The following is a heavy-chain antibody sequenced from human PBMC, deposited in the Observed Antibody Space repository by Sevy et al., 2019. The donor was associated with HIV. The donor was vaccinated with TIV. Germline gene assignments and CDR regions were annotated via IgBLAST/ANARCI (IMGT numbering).Heavy chain of an antibody. Sequence: GGSLRLSCAASGFTFSNAWMSWVRQAPGKGLEWVGRIKSKTDGGTTDYAAPVKGRFTISIDDSKNTLYLQMNSLKTEDTSIYYYTTDFKKRGLCALLDYWGQGTLVTVSS. V-gene: IGHV3-15*01. J-gene: IGHJ4*02. CDR1: GFTFSNAW. CDR3: TTDFKKRGLCALLDY. CDR2: IKSKTDGGTT. D-gene: IGHD3-10*01.